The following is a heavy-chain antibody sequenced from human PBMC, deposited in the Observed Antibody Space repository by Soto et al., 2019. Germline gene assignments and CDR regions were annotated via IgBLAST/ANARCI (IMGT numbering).Heavy chain of an antibody. CDR2: ISTTNSYI. D-gene: IGHD3-22*01. V-gene: IGHV3-21*01. J-gene: IGHJ4*02. Sequence: EVQLVESGGGLVKPGGSLRLSCAASGFRFSTYSMNWVHQAPGKGLEWVASISTTNSYIYYADSVRGRFTISRDNAKNSLFLQMNSLRAEDTAVYYCTRDPVPDSSGYFPFDYWGQGTLVTVSS. CDR3: TRDPVPDSSGYFPFDY. CDR1: GFRFSTYS.